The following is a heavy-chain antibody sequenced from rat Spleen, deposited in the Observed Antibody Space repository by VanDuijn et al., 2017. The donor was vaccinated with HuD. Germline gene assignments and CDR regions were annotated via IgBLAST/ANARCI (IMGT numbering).Heavy chain of an antibody. CDR1: GFTFSNYG. J-gene: IGHJ3*01. CDR2: ISHDGSFT. D-gene: IGHD5-1*01. Sequence: EVQLVESGGGLVQPGRSLKLSCAASGFTFSNYGMHWIRQAPTKGLEWVGSISHDGSFTDYRDSVKGRFSISRDNAKSTLYLQMDSLRSDDTATYYCARHRLGWFAYWGQGTLVTVSS. V-gene: IGHV5-29*01. CDR3: ARHRLGWFAY.